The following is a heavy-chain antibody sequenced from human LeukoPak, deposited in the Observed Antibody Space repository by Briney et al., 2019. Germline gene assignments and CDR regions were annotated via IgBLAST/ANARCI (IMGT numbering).Heavy chain of an antibody. J-gene: IGHJ3*02. V-gene: IGHV4-39*07. D-gene: IGHD3-3*01. CDR3: ARDLPRITIFGVVMRDAFDI. Sequence: NPSETLSLTCTVSGGSISSSSYYWGWIRQPPGKGLEWIGEIYHSGSTNYNPSLKSRVTISVDKSKNQFSLKLSSVTAADTAVYYCARDLPRITIFGVVMRDAFDIWGQGTMVTVSS. CDR2: IYHSGST. CDR1: GGSISSSSYY.